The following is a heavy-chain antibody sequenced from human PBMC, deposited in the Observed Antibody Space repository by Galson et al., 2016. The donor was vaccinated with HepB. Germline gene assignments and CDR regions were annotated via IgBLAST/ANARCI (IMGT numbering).Heavy chain of an antibody. CDR1: GFTFSSYG. D-gene: IGHD1-1*01. V-gene: IGHV3-30*18. CDR3: AKDVWRGSGTDYYGMVV. J-gene: IGHJ6*02. CDR2: ISYDGSDK. Sequence: SLRLSCAAYGFTFSSYGMHWVRQAPGKGLEWVAVISYDGSDKYYADSVKGRFTISRDNSKNTLYLQMSSLRAEDTAVYYCAKDVWRGSGTDYYGMVVWGQGTTVTVSS.